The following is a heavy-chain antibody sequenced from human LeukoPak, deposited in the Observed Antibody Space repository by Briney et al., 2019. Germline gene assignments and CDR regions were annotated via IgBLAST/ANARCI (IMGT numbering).Heavy chain of an antibody. CDR1: GFTFSSYS. V-gene: IGHV3-48*01. Sequence: GGSLRLSCAGSGFTFSSYSINWVRQAPGKGLEWVSYISSSSNTIYYADSVKGRFTISRDNAKNSLYLQMNSLRAEDTAVYYCAGDGFIAAAGIRGAPSDYWGQGTLVTVSS. CDR2: ISSSSNTI. CDR3: AGDGFIAAAGIRGAPSDY. J-gene: IGHJ4*02. D-gene: IGHD6-13*01.